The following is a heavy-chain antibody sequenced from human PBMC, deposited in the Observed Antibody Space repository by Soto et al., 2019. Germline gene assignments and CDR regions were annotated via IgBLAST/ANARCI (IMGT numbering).Heavy chain of an antibody. CDR3: ARDRVAMIIVGANWFDP. D-gene: IGHD3-22*01. J-gene: IGHJ5*02. Sequence: ASVKVSCKASGYTFTSYAMHRVRQAPGQRLEWMGWINAGNGDTKYSLKFQDRVTISRDTSASTVYMELRSLRSEDTAVYYCARDRVAMIIVGANWFDPWGQGTLDTVSS. CDR2: INAGNGDT. CDR1: GYTFTSYA. V-gene: IGHV1-3*01.